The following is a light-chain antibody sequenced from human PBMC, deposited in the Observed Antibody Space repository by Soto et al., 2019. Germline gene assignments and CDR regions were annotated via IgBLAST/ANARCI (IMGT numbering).Light chain of an antibody. J-gene: IGKJ4*01. V-gene: IGKV3D-15*01. CDR1: QSVSSN. CDR2: GAS. CDR3: QQHDNSPLT. Sequence: ETVMTQSPGTLSVSPGESATLSCGTSQSVSSNLAWYQQKPGQAPRLLIYGASTRATGIPARFSGSGSGTDFTLTISSLQSEDFAVYYCQQHDNSPLTFGGGTKVDIK.